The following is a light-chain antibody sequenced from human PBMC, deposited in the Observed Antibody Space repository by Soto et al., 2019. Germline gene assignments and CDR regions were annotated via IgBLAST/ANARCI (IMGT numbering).Light chain of an antibody. CDR2: DAA. Sequence: SPSVPYRLNITCRASQSMSSWLAWYQQKPRKGPKLRIYDAASLESGVATRFSGSGSGSEFALTISILQPDDVATEVYHRYKSYTPRTFGGGTKVDIK. V-gene: IGKV1-5*01. CDR3: HRYKSYTPRT. J-gene: IGKJ4*01. CDR1: QSMSSW.